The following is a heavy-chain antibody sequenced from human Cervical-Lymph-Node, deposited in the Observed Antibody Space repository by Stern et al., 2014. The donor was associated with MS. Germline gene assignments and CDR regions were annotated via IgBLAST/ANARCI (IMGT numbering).Heavy chain of an antibody. CDR1: GYTFTTYA. D-gene: IGHD6-19*01. V-gene: IGHV7-4-1*02. CDR3: VRHHGVDSSGWYGFDY. CDR2: INTNTGNP. Sequence: VHLVESGSELKKPGASVKVSCKASGYTFTTYAMNWVRQAPGQGLEWMGWINTNTGNPTYAQGFTGRFVFSLDTSVTTAYLQISSLKADDTAVYYCVRHHGVDSSGWYGFDYWGQGTLVTVSS. J-gene: IGHJ4*02.